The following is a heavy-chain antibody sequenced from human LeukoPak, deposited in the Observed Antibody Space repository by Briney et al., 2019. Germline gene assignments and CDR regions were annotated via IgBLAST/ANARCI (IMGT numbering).Heavy chain of an antibody. CDR2: ISYDGSDR. V-gene: IGHV3-30*18. D-gene: IGHD1-7*01. CDR3: AKVRVVFNWNYAYYFDY. CDR1: GFTFSDYA. J-gene: IGHJ4*02. Sequence: GGSLRLSCAASGFTFSDYAMHWVRQAPGKGLEWVALISYDGSDRYYADSVKGRFTISRDNSKNTLYLQMNSLRPEDTAVYYCAKVRVVFNWNYAYYFDYWGQGTLVTVSS.